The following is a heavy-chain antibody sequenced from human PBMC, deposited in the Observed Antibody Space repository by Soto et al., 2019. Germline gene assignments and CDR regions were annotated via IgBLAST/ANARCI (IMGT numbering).Heavy chain of an antibody. CDR1: GFTFSSYG. CDR2: ISYDGSNK. Sequence: ESGGGVVQPGRSLRLSCAASGFTFSSYGMHWVRQAPGKGLEWVAVISYDGSNKYYADSVKGRFTISRDNSKNTLYLQMNSLRAEDTAVYYCAKDPVLSYYDSSGPASYDAFDIWGQGTMVTVSS. V-gene: IGHV3-30*18. J-gene: IGHJ3*02. CDR3: AKDPVLSYYDSSGPASYDAFDI. D-gene: IGHD3-22*01.